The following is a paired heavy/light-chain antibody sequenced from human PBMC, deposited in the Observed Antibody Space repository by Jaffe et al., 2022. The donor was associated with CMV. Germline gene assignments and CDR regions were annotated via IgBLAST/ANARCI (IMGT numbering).Heavy chain of an antibody. CDR1: GGSISSYF. D-gene: IGHD3-3*01. CDR3: ARQIEYSSIFGVVIAFDY. CDR2: IYTSGST. V-gene: IGHV4-4*07. Sequence: QVQLQESGPGLVKPSETLSLTCTVSGGSISSYFWTWIRQPAGKGLEWIGRIYTSGSTNYNPSLKSRVTMSVDTSKNQFSLKLSSVTAADTAVYYCARQIEYSSIFGVVIAFDYWGQGTLVTVSS. J-gene: IGHJ4*02.
Light chain of an antibody. CDR2: GAS. J-gene: IGKJ3*01. CDR3: QQYGSSPFT. Sequence: EIVLTQSPGILSLSPGERATLSCRASQSVSSSYLAWYQQKPGQAPRLLIYGASSRATGIPDRFSGSGSGTDFTLTISRLEPEDFAVYYCQQYGSSPFTFGPGTKVDIK. CDR1: QSVSSSY. V-gene: IGKV3-20*01.